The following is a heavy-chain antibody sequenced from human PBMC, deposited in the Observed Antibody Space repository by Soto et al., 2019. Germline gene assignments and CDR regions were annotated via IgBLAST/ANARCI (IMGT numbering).Heavy chain of an antibody. CDR2: IVPNVGTV. V-gene: IGHV1-69*06. CDR3: ARASQMVINPYYYPMDV. D-gene: IGHD3-22*01. CDR1: GGTLSSFINYP. Sequence: SVKVSCKASGGTLSSFINYPINWVRQAPGQGLEWMGGIVPNVGTVNYAQKFQGRVTITADKSTGTAYMEVSSLRSEDTALYYCARASQMVINPYYYPMDVWGQGTTVTVS. J-gene: IGHJ6*02.